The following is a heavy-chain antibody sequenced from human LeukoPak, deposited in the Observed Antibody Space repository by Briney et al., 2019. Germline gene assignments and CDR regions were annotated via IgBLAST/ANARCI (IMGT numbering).Heavy chain of an antibody. CDR3: ARDRSDYAGNDY. CDR1: GYIFTSHG. D-gene: IGHD4-23*01. V-gene: IGHV1-18*01. J-gene: IGHJ4*02. CDR2: MSSYNGNV. Sequence: GASVKVSCKASGYIFTSHGIIWVRQAPGQGLEWMGWMSSYNGNVHYAQKFEDRVTMTTDTSTSTAYLDLTSLRSDDTAVYYCARDRSDYAGNDYWGQGTLVTVSS.